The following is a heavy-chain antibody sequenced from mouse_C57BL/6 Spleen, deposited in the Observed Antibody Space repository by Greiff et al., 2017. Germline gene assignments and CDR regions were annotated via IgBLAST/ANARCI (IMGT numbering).Heavy chain of an antibody. J-gene: IGHJ3*01. V-gene: IGHV1-80*01. Sequence: QVQLQQSGAELVKPGASVKISCKASGYAFSSYWMNWVKQRPGKGLEWIGQIYPGDGDTNYNGKFKGKATLTADKYSSTAYMQLSSLTSEDSAVYFCARGDYVSRGAWFAYWGQGTLVTVSA. CDR2: IYPGDGDT. D-gene: IGHD1-1*01. CDR1: GYAFSSYW. CDR3: ARGDYVSRGAWFAY.